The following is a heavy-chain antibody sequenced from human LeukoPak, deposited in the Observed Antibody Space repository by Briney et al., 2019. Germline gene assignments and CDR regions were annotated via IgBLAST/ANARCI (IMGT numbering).Heavy chain of an antibody. CDR2: ISDNGGST. J-gene: IGHJ4*02. D-gene: IGHD4/OR15-4a*01. CDR3: AKDHHPRDGARGRPTDG. CDR1: GFTFSSYA. V-gene: IGHV3-23*01. Sequence: GSLSLSCAASGFTFSSYAMSWVRQAPGTGLEWVSAISDNGGSTYYADSVKGRFTISRDNSKNTLYLQMNSLRAEDTAVYYCAKDHHPRDGARGRPTDGWGQGTLITVSS.